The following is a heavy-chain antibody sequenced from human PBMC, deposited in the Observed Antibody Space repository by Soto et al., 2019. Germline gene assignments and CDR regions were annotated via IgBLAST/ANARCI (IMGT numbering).Heavy chain of an antibody. D-gene: IGHD2-2*01. CDR2: IYDSGNT. CDR3: ARDSIVLVPAASYGMDV. V-gene: IGHV4-59*12. Sequence: SETLSLTCTVSGGSISGYYWSWIRQTPGRGLEWIGYIYDSGNTNYNPSLKSRVNKLVDTSMNQFSLWLRTVTAADTAVYYCARDSIVLVPAASYGMDVWGQGTTVT. CDR1: GGSISGYY. J-gene: IGHJ6*02.